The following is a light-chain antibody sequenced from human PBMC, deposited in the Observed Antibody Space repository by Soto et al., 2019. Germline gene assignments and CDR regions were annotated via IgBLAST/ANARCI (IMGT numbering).Light chain of an antibody. CDR2: GAS. CDR1: QSIRTN. V-gene: IGKV3-15*01. Sequence: EIVLTQSPATLSVSAGGTVTLSCRASQSIRTNVAWYQQIPGQAPRLLVYGASTRATGVPARFSGSRCGIAFTITVSSLQSEDSAFYYCQQYFNWPLTWTFGPGTKVQIK. J-gene: IGKJ3*01. CDR3: QQYFNWPLTWT.